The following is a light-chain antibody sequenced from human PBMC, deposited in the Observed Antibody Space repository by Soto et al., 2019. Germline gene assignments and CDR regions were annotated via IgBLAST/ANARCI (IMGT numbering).Light chain of an antibody. CDR1: QSISSN. Sequence: EIVXXXXPXXXSXXXGEXATLSCRASQSISSNLXWYQQKPDQAPRLLIYGAYSRATGIPARFSGSGSGTEFTLTISSLQSEDFAVYYCQQYNNWPPMLTFGGGTKVEIK. CDR3: QQYNNWPPMLT. J-gene: IGKJ4*01. V-gene: IGKV3-15*01. CDR2: GAY.